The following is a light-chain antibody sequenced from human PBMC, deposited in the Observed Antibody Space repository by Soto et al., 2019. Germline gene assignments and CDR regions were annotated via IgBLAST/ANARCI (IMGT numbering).Light chain of an antibody. CDR3: QQIYTIPLT. CDR1: QSIGSY. CDR2: GGS. V-gene: IGKV1-39*01. Sequence: DIQMTQSPSSLSASGEDRGTITCRASQSIGSYLNWYQQKPGKAPNXLIHGGSILQSGVPPRFSGGGGGTDFTLTISSLQPEDFARYYCQQIYTIPLTLGGGTKVDIK. J-gene: IGKJ4*01.